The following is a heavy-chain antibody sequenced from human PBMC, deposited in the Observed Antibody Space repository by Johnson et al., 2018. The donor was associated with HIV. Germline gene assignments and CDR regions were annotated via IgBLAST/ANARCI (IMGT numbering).Heavy chain of an antibody. D-gene: IGHD3-10*01. Sequence: VQLVESGGGVVQPGRSLRLSCVASGFTFDDYGMSWVRQAPGKGLEWVSGINWNGGSTGYADSVKGRFTISRDNAKNTLYLQMNSLRAEDTAVYYCARDRVWFGELYAFDIWGQGTMVTVSS. J-gene: IGHJ3*02. CDR3: ARDRVWFGELYAFDI. CDR1: GFTFDDYG. V-gene: IGHV3-20*04. CDR2: INWNGGST.